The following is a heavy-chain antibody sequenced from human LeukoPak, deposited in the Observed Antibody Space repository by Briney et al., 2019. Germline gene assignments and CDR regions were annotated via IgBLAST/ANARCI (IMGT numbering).Heavy chain of an antibody. V-gene: IGHV6-1*01. Sequence: SQTLSLTCAISGDSVSSNSAAWNWIRQSPSRGLEWLGRTYYRSKWYNDYAVSVKSRITINPDTSKNQSSLQLNSVTPEDTAVFYCARRGALSYGMDVWGQGTTVTVSS. CDR1: GDSVSSNSAA. CDR2: TYYRSKWYN. J-gene: IGHJ6*02. CDR3: ARRGALSYGMDV.